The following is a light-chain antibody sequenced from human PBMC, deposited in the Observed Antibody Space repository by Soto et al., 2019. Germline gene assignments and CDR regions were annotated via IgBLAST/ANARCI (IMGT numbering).Light chain of an antibody. CDR2: DAS. CDR3: QQRSNWPPWT. V-gene: IGKV3-11*01. J-gene: IGKJ1*01. CDR1: QSVSSY. Sequence: EIVLTQSPATLSLSPGERATLSCRASQSVSSYLAWYPQKPGQAPRLLIYDASNRATGIPARFSGSGSGTDFTLTISSLEPEDFAVYYCQQRSNWPPWTFGQGTKVDIK.